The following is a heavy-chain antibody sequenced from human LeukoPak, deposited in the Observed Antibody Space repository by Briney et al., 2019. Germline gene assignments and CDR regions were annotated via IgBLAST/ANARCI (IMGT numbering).Heavy chain of an antibody. CDR3: ARDTLDGYNPGGAFDI. V-gene: IGHV3-48*03. D-gene: IGHD5-24*01. CDR2: ISSSGSTI. J-gene: IGHJ3*02. Sequence: PGGSLRLSCAASGFTFSSYEMNWVRQAPGKGLEWVSYISSSGSTIYYADSVKGRFTISRDNAKNSLYLQMNSLRAEDTALYYCARDTLDGYNPGGAFDIWGQGTMVTVSS. CDR1: GFTFSSYE.